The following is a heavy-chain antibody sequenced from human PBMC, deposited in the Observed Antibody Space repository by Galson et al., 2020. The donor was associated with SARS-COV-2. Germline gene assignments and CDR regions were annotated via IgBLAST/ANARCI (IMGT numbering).Heavy chain of an antibody. Sequence: SETLSLTCTVSGYSISSGYYWGWIRQPPGKGLEWIGSIYHSGSTYYNPSLKSRVTISVDTSKNQFSLKLSSVTAADTAVYYCARGFRIAAAPLYFDLWGRGTLVTVSS. V-gene: IGHV4-38-2*02. J-gene: IGHJ2*01. CDR3: ARGFRIAAAPLYFDL. CDR2: IYHSGST. CDR1: GYSISSGYY. D-gene: IGHD6-13*01.